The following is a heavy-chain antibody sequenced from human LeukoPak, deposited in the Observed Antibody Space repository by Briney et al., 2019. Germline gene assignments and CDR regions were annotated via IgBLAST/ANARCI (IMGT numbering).Heavy chain of an antibody. D-gene: IGHD6-13*01. Sequence: PSETLSLTCTVSGYSISSGYYWGWIRQPPGKGLEWIGSIYYSGSTYYNPSLKSRVTISVDTSKNQFSLKLSSVTAADTAVYYCARVVGYSSSWSFDYWGQGTLVTVSS. V-gene: IGHV4-38-2*02. CDR3: ARVVGYSSSWSFDY. J-gene: IGHJ4*02. CDR2: IYYSGST. CDR1: GYSISSGYY.